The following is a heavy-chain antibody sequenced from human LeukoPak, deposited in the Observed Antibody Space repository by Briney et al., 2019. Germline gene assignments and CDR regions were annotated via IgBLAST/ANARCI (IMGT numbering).Heavy chain of an antibody. Sequence: SETLSLTCAVSGYSISSGYYWGWIRQPPGKGLEWIGSIYHSGSTYYNPSLKSRVTISVDTSKNQFSLKLSSVTAADTAVYYCARTTGLTLWGQGTLVTVSS. CDR3: ARTTGLTL. CDR1: GYSISSGYY. J-gene: IGHJ4*02. V-gene: IGHV4-38-2*01. D-gene: IGHD1-14*01. CDR2: IYHSGST.